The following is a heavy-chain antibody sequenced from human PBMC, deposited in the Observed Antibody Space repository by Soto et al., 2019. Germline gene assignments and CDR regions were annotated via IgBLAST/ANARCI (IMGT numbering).Heavy chain of an antibody. J-gene: IGHJ5*01. D-gene: IGHD2-15*01. CDR1: GFTFSDAW. V-gene: IGHV3-15*01. CDR2: IKSQGEGGTT. Sequence: GGSLTLSCAASGFTFSDAWMTWVRQAPGKGLEWVGRIKSQGEGGTTEYAAPVKGRFTISRDDSENTLYLQMNSLKSEDTAVYYCATSRRYSDSWGPGTMVT. CDR3: ATSRRYSDS.